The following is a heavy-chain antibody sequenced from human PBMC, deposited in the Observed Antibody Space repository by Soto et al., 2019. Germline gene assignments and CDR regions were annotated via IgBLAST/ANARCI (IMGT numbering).Heavy chain of an antibody. Sequence: GVSLRLSCAASGFTFSSYGMHWVRQAPGKGLEWVAVIWYDGSNKYYADSVKGRFTISRDNSKNTLYLQMNSLRAEDTAVYYCARGRGSFYPEAFDIWGQGTMVTVSS. CDR2: IWYDGSNK. J-gene: IGHJ3*02. D-gene: IGHD3-10*01. V-gene: IGHV3-33*01. CDR3: ARGRGSFYPEAFDI. CDR1: GFTFSSYG.